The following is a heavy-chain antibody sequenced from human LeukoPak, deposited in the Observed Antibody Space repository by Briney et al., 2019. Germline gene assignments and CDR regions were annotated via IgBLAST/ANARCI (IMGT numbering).Heavy chain of an antibody. D-gene: IGHD6-19*01. J-gene: IGHJ4*02. CDR3: AKGRGQWLAAINY. Sequence: GGSLRLSCAASGFTFSSYAMSWVRQAPGKGLEWVSGISGSGGSTYYADSVKGRFSISRDNSKNTLYLEMNSLRAEGTAVYYCAKGRGQWLAAINYWGQGTLVTVSS. CDR2: ISGSGGST. CDR1: GFTFSSYA. V-gene: IGHV3-23*01.